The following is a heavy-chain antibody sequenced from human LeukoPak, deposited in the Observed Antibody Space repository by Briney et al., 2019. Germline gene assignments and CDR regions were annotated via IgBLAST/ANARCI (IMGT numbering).Heavy chain of an antibody. D-gene: IGHD6-19*01. CDR1: AFTFSSYW. CDR2: INSGGSST. Sequence: AGGSLRLTCTASAFTFSSYWMHWLPQAPGKGLVWVSHINSGGSSTSYADPVKGRFTISRDNAKNTLYLQMNSLRAEDTAVYYCARDRYSSAWYEEWGQGTVVTVSS. V-gene: IGHV3-74*01. CDR3: ARDRYSSAWYEE. J-gene: IGHJ4*02.